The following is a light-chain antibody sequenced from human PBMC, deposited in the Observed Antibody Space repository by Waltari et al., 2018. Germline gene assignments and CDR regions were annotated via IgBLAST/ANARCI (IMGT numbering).Light chain of an antibody. CDR2: DAS. V-gene: IGKV1-33*01. J-gene: IGKJ2*01. CDR3: QQYDNLPRYT. CDR1: QDISNY. Sequence: DIQMAQSPSSLSASVGDRITITCRASQDISNYLNWYQQKPGKAPKLLIYDASNLETGVPSRFSGSGSGTDFTFTISSLQPEDIATYYCQQYDNLPRYTFGQGTKLEIK.